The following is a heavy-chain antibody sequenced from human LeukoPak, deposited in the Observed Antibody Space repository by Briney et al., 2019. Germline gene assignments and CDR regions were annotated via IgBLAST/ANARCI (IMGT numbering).Heavy chain of an antibody. V-gene: IGHV3-48*03. CDR2: ISTSGSSM. CDR3: VSNYYYTMDV. J-gene: IGHJ6*02. Sequence: GGSLRLSCAASGFTFSSYEMNWVRQAPGKGLEWVSSISTSGSSMYYADSVKGRFTISRDNAKNSLYLQMNSLRAEDTAVYYCVSNYYYTMDVWGQGTTVTVSS. CDR1: GFTFSSYE.